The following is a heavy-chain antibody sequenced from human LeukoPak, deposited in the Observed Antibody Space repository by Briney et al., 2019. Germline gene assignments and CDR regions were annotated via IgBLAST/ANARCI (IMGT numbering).Heavy chain of an antibody. J-gene: IGHJ4*02. CDR1: GYTFLKYW. CDR2: IKPRGGDT. Sequence: ASVKVSCKASGYTFLKYWIQWVRQAPGQGLEWMGMIKPRGGDTTYAQKLQGRVTMTTDTSTSTAYMELRSLRSDDTAVYYCARAGYYDSTAYSDYWGQGTLVTVSS. D-gene: IGHD3-22*01. CDR3: ARAGYYDSTAYSDY. V-gene: IGHV1-46*01.